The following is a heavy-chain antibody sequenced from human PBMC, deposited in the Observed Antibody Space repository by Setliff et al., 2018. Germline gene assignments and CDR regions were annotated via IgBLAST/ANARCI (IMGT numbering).Heavy chain of an antibody. J-gene: IGHJ4*02. D-gene: IGHD6-6*01. CDR1: GFIFGDYA. CDR2: ISRDIDYT. V-gene: IGHV3-23*01. CDR3: AKSSGSSSSTNLEY. Sequence: GGSLRLSCTTSGFIFGDYAITWVHQAPGKGLEWISGISRDIDYTYYAESVKGRFTIASDNSNSTLYLQMNSLRVEDTALYYCAKSSGSSSSTNLEYLGPGTLVTVSS.